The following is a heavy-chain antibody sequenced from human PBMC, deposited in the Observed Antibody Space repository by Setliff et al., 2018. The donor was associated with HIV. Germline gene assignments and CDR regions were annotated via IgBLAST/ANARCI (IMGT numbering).Heavy chain of an antibody. D-gene: IGHD6-13*01. CDR3: ARGSVAAACSDH. CDR2: ISSTGSTI. V-gene: IGHV3-48*03. CDR1: GFTFSSHE. Sequence: GGSLRLSCAASGFTFSSHEMNWARQAPGKRPEWVAYISSTGSTILYADSVRGRFTISRDDAKNSLFLQMNSLTADDTAVYYCARGSVAAACSDHWGQGTLVTVSS. J-gene: IGHJ5*02.